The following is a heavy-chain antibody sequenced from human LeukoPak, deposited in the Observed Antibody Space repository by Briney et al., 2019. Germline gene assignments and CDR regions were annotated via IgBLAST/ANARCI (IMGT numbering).Heavy chain of an antibody. J-gene: IGHJ5*02. CDR1: GGSISSSSYY. D-gene: IGHD3-10*01. CDR2: IYYSGST. CDR3: ARVSRPMVRGVSRPYNWFDP. Sequence: PSETLSLTCTVSGGSISSSSYYWGWIRQPPGKGLEWIGSIYYSGSTYYNPSLKSRVTISVDTSKNQFSLKLSSVTAADTAVYYCARVSRPMVRGVSRPYNWFDPWGQGTLVTVSS. V-gene: IGHV4-39*01.